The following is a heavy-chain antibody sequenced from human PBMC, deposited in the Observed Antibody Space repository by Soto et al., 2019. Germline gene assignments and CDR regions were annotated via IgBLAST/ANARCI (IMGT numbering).Heavy chain of an antibody. CDR1: GGSFSGYY. J-gene: IGHJ5*02. V-gene: IGHV4-34*01. CDR2: INHSGST. CDR3: ARRERYYGSPGWFDP. D-gene: IGHD3-10*01. Sequence: SETLSLTCAVYGGSFSGYYRSWIRQPPGKGLEWIGEINHSGSTNYNPSLKSRVTISVDTSKNQFSLKLSSVTAADTAVYFCARRERYYGSPGWFDPWGPGTLVTVSS.